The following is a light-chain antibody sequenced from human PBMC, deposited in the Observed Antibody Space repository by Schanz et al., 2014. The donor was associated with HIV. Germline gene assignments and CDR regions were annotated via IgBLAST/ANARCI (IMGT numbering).Light chain of an antibody. J-gene: IGKJ1*01. Sequence: EIVLTQSPATLSLSPGGRATLSCGASQSVSSNLAWYQQKPGQAPRLLIGGASSRATGIPDRFSGSGSGTDFTLTISRLEPEDFAVYYCHQYGSSPRTFGQGTKVEIK. CDR3: HQYGSSPRT. V-gene: IGKV3-20*01. CDR2: GAS. CDR1: QSVSSN.